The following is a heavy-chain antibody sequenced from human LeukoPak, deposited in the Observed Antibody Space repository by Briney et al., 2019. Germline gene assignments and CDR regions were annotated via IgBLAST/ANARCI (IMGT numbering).Heavy chain of an antibody. Sequence: GGSLGLSCAASRFTFSNYTMNWVRQAPGKGLEWVSSISRSGRFTFYADSLKGRFTIFRDNANNLLYLQMNSLRAEDTALYYCATIAAGGLDSWGQGTLVTVSS. CDR2: ISRSGRFT. V-gene: IGHV3-21*01. D-gene: IGHD6-13*01. J-gene: IGHJ4*02. CDR3: ATIAAGGLDS. CDR1: RFTFSNYT.